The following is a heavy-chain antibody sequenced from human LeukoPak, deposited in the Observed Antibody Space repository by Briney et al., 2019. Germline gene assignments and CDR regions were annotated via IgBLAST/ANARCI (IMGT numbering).Heavy chain of an antibody. D-gene: IGHD6-13*01. J-gene: IGHJ4*02. CDR1: GYTFTVNY. Sequence: ASVKVSCKPSGYTFTVNYLHWERQAPGQGLEWMGWLNPNSGATNYAQKFQGRVTLTRVTSISTAYMELTRLTSDDTAMYYCARGAGSSWFDYWGQGALVTVSS. CDR2: LNPNSGAT. V-gene: IGHV1-2*02. CDR3: ARGAGSSWFDY.